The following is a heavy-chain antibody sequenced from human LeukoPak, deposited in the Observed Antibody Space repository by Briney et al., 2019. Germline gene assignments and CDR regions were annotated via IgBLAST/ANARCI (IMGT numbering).Heavy chain of an antibody. CDR1: GGSISSYY. Sequence: SETLSLTCTVSGGSISSYYWSWIRQPPGKGLEWIGYIYYSGSTNYNPSLKSRVTISVDTSKNQFSLKLSSVTAADTAVYYCARDKAPDFGCNGFDYWGQGTLVTVSS. CDR3: ARDKAPDFGCNGFDY. J-gene: IGHJ4*02. CDR2: IYYSGST. V-gene: IGHV4-59*01. D-gene: IGHD4-23*01.